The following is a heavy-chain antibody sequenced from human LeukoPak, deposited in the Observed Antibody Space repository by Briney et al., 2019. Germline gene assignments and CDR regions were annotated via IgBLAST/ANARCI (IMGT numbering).Heavy chain of an antibody. Sequence: PSETLSLTCTVSGGSVSSYYWSWIRQPAGKGLEWIGRIYTSGSTNYNPSLKSRVTISIGKSKNQFSLKLSSVTAADTAVYYCARDGGLGTIDYWGQGTLVTVSS. CDR3: ARDGGLGTIDY. J-gene: IGHJ4*02. V-gene: IGHV4-4*07. D-gene: IGHD2-8*01. CDR2: IYTSGST. CDR1: GGSVSSYY.